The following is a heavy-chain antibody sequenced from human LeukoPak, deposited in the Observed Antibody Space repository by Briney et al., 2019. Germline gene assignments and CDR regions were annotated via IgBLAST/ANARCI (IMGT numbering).Heavy chain of an antibody. CDR3: SREALTDCGSAICQFDY. V-gene: IGHV3-48*01. CDR1: GFSYSNYG. Sequence: GGSLRLSCFASGFSYSNYGMNWVRQVPGKGLEWISYIRRSGDRTYYADSVKGRFTVSRDNAKNSLYLQMDSLRAEDSAVYYCSREALTDCGSAICQFDYWGQGDLVTVSS. CDR2: IRRSGDRT. J-gene: IGHJ4*02. D-gene: IGHD2-2*01.